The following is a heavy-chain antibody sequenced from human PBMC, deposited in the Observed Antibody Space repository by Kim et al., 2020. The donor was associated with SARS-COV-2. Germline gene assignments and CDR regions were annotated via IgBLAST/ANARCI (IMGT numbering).Heavy chain of an antibody. J-gene: IGHJ4*02. V-gene: IGHV4-4*02. D-gene: IGHD5-18*01. Sequence: SNPSRKSRVTISVDKSKNQFSLKLSSVTAADTAVYYCAGMDTAMVDPFDYWGQGTLVTVSS. CDR3: AGMDTAMVDPFDY.